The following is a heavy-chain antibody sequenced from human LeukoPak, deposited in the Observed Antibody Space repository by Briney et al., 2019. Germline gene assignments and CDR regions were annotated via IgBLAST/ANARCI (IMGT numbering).Heavy chain of an antibody. CDR2: INHSGST. CDR3: ASGSSWYLLDY. J-gene: IGHJ4*02. D-gene: IGHD6-13*01. V-gene: IGHV4-34*01. CDR1: GGSFSGYY. Sequence: SETLSHTCAGYGGSFSGYYWSWIRQPPGKGLEWIGEINHSGSTNYNPSLKSRVTISVDKSKNQFSLKLSSVTAADTAVYYCASGSSWYLLDYWGQGTLVTVSS.